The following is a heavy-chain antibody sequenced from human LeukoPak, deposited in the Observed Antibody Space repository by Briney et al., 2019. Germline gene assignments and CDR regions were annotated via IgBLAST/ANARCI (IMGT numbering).Heavy chain of an antibody. D-gene: IGHD6-19*01. CDR2: ISGSGGST. CDR1: GFTFSSYA. CDR3: ARNSHIAVAGTN. J-gene: IGHJ4*02. Sequence: GGSLRLSCAAPGFTFSSYAMSWVRQAPGKGLEWVSAISGSGGSTYYADSVKGRFTISRDNSKNTLYLQMNSLRAEDTAVYYCARNSHIAVAGTNWGQGTLVTVSS. V-gene: IGHV3-23*01.